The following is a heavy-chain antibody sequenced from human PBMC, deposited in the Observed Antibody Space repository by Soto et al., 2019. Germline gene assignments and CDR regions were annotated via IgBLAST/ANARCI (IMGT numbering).Heavy chain of an antibody. V-gene: IGHV4-39*01. D-gene: IGHD3-22*01. CDR2: IYYSGST. CDR3: ARLGYSGYYYYYYYMDV. Sequence: SETLSLTCTVSGGSISSSSYYWGWIRQPPGKGLEWIGSIYYSGSTYYNPSLKSRVTISVDTSKNQFSLKLSSVTAADTAVYYCARLGYSGYYYYYYYMDVWGKGTTVTVSS. J-gene: IGHJ6*03. CDR1: GGSISSSSYY.